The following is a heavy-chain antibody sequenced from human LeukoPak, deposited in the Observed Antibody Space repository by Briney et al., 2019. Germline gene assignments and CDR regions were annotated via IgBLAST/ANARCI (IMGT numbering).Heavy chain of an antibody. V-gene: IGHV3-30-3*01. CDR1: GFTFSSYT. CDR3: ARARYSGYDEFDY. Sequence: GGSLRLSCAASGFTFSSYTMHWVRQAPGKGLEWVAVISYDGSNKYYADSVKGRFTISRDNSKNTLYLQMNSLRAEDTAVYYCARARYSGYDEFDYWGQGTLVTVSS. D-gene: IGHD5-12*01. CDR2: ISYDGSNK. J-gene: IGHJ4*02.